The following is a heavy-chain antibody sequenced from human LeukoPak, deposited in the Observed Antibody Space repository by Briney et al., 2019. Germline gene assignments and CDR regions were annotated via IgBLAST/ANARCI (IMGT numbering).Heavy chain of an antibody. CDR1: GFTFSRFW. D-gene: IGHD4/OR15-4a*01. Sequence: PGGSLRLSCAASGFTFSRFWMSWVRQAPGKGLEWVANIKQDGSEKYYVDSVKGRFTISRDNAKNSLYLQMNSLRAEDTAVYYCARSPRDYGGFWGQGTLVTVSS. V-gene: IGHV3-7*01. CDR3: ARSPRDYGGF. J-gene: IGHJ4*02. CDR2: IKQDGSEK.